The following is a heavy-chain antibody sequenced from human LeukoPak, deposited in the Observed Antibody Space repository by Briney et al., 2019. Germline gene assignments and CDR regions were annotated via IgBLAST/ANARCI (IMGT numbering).Heavy chain of an antibody. Sequence: PGGSLRLSCAASGLTFSSYAMSWVRQAPGKGLEWVSGISGSGGDTYYADSVKGRFTISRDNSKNMVYLRMNSLRAEDTAAYYCAKGLYGGNSVLPDYWGQGTLVTVSS. CDR2: ISGSGGDT. J-gene: IGHJ4*02. D-gene: IGHD4-23*01. CDR1: GLTFSSYA. CDR3: AKGLYGGNSVLPDY. V-gene: IGHV3-23*01.